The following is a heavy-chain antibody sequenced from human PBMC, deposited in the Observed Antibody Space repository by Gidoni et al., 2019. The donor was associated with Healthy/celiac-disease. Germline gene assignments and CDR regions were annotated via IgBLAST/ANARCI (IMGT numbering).Heavy chain of an antibody. V-gene: IGHV4-30-4*01. Sequence: QVQLQESGPGLVKPSQTLSLTGPVSGVSISSGDSYWSWIRQPPGKGLEWIGYIYYSGSTYYNPSLKSRVTRSVDTSKSQFSLKLSSVSAADTAVYYCARVGLWTIWGQGTMVTVSS. CDR2: IYYSGST. CDR1: GVSISSGDSY. J-gene: IGHJ3*02. CDR3: ARVGLWTI. D-gene: IGHD5-18*01.